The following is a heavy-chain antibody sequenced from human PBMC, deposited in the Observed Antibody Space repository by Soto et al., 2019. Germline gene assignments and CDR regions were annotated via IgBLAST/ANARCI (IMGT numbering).Heavy chain of an antibody. Sequence: QVQLVESGGGVVQPGRSLRLSCAASGFTFSSYGMHWVRQAPGKGLEWVAVIWYDGSNKYYADSAKGRFTISRDNSKNTLYLQMNSLRAEDTAVYYCARGKYSSGWYKFYWGQGTLVTVSS. D-gene: IGHD6-19*01. CDR3: ARGKYSSGWYKFY. V-gene: IGHV3-33*01. CDR2: IWYDGSNK. CDR1: GFTFSSYG. J-gene: IGHJ4*02.